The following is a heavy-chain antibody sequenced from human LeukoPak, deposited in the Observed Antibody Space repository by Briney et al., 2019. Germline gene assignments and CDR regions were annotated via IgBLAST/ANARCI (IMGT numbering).Heavy chain of an antibody. CDR2: INHSGST. J-gene: IGHJ4*02. CDR1: GGSFSGYY. Sequence: PSETLSLTCAVYGGSFSGYYWSWIPQPPGKGLEWIGEINHSGSTNYNPSLKSRVTISVDTSKNQFSLKLSSVTAADTAVYYCARGPLRYFDWLFSRYFDYWGQGTLVTVSS. V-gene: IGHV4-34*01. CDR3: ARGPLRYFDWLFSRYFDY. D-gene: IGHD3-9*01.